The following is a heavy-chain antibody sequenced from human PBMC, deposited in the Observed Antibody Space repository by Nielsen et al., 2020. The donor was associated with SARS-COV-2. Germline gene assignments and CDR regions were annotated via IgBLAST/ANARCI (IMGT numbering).Heavy chain of an antibody. CDR1: GFTFSDYY. V-gene: IGHV3-11*04. CDR3: ARAIYDSSSNWFDP. CDR2: ISSSGSTI. D-gene: IGHD3-22*01. J-gene: IGHJ5*02. Sequence: LKISCAASGFTFSDYYMSWIRQAPGKGLEWVSYISSSGSTIYYADSVKGRFTISRDNAKNSLYLQMNSLRAEDTAVYYCARAIYDSSSNWFDPWGQGTLVTVSS.